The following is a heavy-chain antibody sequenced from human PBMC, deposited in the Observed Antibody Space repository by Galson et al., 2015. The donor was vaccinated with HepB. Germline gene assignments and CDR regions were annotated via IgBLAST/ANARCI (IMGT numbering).Heavy chain of an antibody. CDR2: ISYDGSNK. CDR3: AKDSEMATILDY. J-gene: IGHJ4*02. CDR1: GFAFSSYG. V-gene: IGHV3-30*18. D-gene: IGHD5-24*01. Sequence: SLRLSCAASGFAFSSYGMHWVRQAPGKGLEWVAVISYDGSNKYYADSVKGRFTISRDNSKNTLYLQMNSLRAEDTAVYYCAKDSEMATILDYWGQGTLVTVSS.